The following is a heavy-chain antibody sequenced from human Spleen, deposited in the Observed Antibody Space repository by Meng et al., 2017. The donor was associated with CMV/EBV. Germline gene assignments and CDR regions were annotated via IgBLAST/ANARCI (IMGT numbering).Heavy chain of an antibody. CDR2: IGSGGRTK. CDR1: GFTFSSYA. V-gene: IGHV3-48*03. CDR3: ARGKRLGGTYPYYYYGLDV. D-gene: IGHD1-26*01. J-gene: IGHJ6*02. Sequence: GESLKISCAASGFTFSSYAMHWVRQAPGKGLEWVSYIGSGGRTKYYTDSVKGRFTISRDNVDNSLYLQMNSLRAEDTAVYYCARGKRLGGTYPYYYYGLDVWGQGTTVTVSS.